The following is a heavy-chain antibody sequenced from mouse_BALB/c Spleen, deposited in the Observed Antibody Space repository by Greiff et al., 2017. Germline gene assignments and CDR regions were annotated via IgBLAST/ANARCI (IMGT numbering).Heavy chain of an antibody. J-gene: IGHJ4*01. CDR2: INPSNGGT. CDR3: KRKGWAKAMDY. V-gene: IGHV1S81*02. D-gene: IGHD2-3*01. CDR1: GYTFTSYY. Sequence: QVQLQQSGAELVKPGASVKLSCKASGYTFTSYYMYWVKQRPGQGLEWIGEINPSNGGTNFNEKFKSKATLTVDKSSSTAYMQLSSLTSEDSAEYYSKRKGWAKAMDYWGQGTSVTVAA.